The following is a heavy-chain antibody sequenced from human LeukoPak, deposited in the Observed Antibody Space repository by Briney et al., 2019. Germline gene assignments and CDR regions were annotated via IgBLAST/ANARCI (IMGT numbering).Heavy chain of an antibody. D-gene: IGHD4-17*01. J-gene: IGHJ6*02. V-gene: IGHV3-30-3*01. CDR2: ISYDGSNK. CDR3: ARVRGDYAGGYYYGMDV. Sequence: GGSLRLSCAASGFTFSSYAMHWVRQAPGKGLEWVAVISYDGSNKYYADSVKGRFTISRDNSKNTLYLQMNSLRAEDTAVYYCARVRGDYAGGYYYGMDVWGQGTTVTVSS. CDR1: GFTFSSYA.